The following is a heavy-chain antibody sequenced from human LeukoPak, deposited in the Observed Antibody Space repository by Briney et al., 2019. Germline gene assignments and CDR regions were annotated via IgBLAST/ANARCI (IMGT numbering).Heavy chain of an antibody. CDR1: GYTFTGYY. Sequence: ASVKVSYKASGYTFTGYYMHWVRQAPGQGLEWMGWINPNSGGTNYAQKFQGWVTMTRDTSISTAYMELSRLRFDDTAVYYCARADILTGYDAFDIWGQGTMVTVSS. J-gene: IGHJ3*02. V-gene: IGHV1-2*04. D-gene: IGHD3-9*01. CDR3: ARADILTGYDAFDI. CDR2: INPNSGGT.